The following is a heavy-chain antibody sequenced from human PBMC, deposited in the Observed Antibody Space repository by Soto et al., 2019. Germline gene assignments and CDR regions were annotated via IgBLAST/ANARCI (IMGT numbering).Heavy chain of an antibody. CDR1: GFTFSSYG. J-gene: IGHJ4*02. V-gene: IGHV3-30*18. Sequence: GGSLRLSCAASGFTFSSYGMHWVRQAPGKGLEWVAFISYDGGNKYYADSVKGRFTISRDNSKNTLYLQMNSLRAEDTAVYYCAKDSGGSGWPMYYFDYWGQGTLVTVSS. CDR2: ISYDGGNK. CDR3: AKDSGGSGWPMYYFDY. D-gene: IGHD6-19*01.